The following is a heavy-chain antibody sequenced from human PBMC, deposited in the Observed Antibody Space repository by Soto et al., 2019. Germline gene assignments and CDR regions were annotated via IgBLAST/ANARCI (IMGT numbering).Heavy chain of an antibody. CDR1: GYTFTGYD. Sequence: ASVKVSCKASGYTFTGYDIQWVRQAPGQRLEWMGWINAGSGDTKYSQKFQGRVTITRDTSASTAYIELSRLRSEDTAVYYCAIEHDFRIGYPFDYWGQGTLVTVSS. V-gene: IGHV1-3*01. D-gene: IGHD3-3*01. CDR2: INAGSGDT. CDR3: AIEHDFRIGYPFDY. J-gene: IGHJ4*02.